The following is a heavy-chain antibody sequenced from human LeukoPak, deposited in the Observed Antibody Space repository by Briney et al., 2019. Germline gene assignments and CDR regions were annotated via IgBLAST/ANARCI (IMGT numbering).Heavy chain of an antibody. CDR1: GGSISSSNW. CDR3: GSARRYCSSAGCYGGAFNY. Sequence: SGTLSLTCAVSGGSISSSNWWSWVRQPPGKGLEWIGEIYHSGSTNYNPSLKSRVTISVDKSKNQFSLKLCSVTAADTAVYYCGSARRYCSSAGCYGGAFNYWGQGTLVPVS. V-gene: IGHV4-4*02. J-gene: IGHJ4*02. D-gene: IGHD2-2*01. CDR2: IYHSGST.